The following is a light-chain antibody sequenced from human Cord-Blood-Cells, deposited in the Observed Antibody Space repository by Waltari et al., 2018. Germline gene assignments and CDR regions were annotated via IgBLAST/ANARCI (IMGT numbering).Light chain of an antibody. CDR3: CSYAGSYTVV. J-gene: IGLJ2*01. CDR2: DCS. V-gene: IGLV2-11*01. Sequence: QSALTQPRSVSGSPGQSVTISCTGNSSDVGGYNYVSWYQQHPGKAPKLMIYDCSKRPSGVPDRFSGSKSGNTASLTISGLQAEDEADYYCCSYAGSYTVVFGGGTKLTVL. CDR1: SSDVGGYNY.